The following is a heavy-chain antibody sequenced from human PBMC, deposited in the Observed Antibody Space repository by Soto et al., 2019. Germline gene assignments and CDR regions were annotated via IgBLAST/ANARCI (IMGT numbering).Heavy chain of an antibody. D-gene: IGHD6-13*01. CDR3: VSWVSAHFDS. Sequence: GGSLTFSCAASRFTSGYHALNWGRQAPGKGLEWVSTISSNGENTHYADSVKGRFIISSDNSSNTVALQMNSLRVEDTAVYYCVSWVSAHFDSWGQGTLVTVSS. J-gene: IGHJ4*01. V-gene: IGHV3-23*01. CDR1: RFTSGYHA. CDR2: ISSNGENT.